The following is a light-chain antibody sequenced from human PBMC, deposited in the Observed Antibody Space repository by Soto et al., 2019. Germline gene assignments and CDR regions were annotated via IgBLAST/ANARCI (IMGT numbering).Light chain of an antibody. J-gene: IGLJ2*01. V-gene: IGLV1-40*01. CDR1: SSNIGGGYD. Sequence: QSVLTQPPSVSGAPGQRVTISCTGSSSNIGGGYDVHWYQQLPGTAPKLLIYGNSNRPSGVPDRFSGSKSGTSASLAITGLQAEDADDYSCQYYDSSLSGSVVFGGGTKLTVL. CDR2: GNS. CDR3: QYYDSSLSGSVV.